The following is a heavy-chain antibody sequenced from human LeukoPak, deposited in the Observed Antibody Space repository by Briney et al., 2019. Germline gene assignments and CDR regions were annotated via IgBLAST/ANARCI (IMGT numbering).Heavy chain of an antibody. CDR3: ARQYSDILTGYHRGELYWYFDL. CDR1: GGSISSNNYY. D-gene: IGHD3-9*01. Sequence: PSETLSLTCTVSGGSISSNNYYWGWIRQPPGKGLEWIGSLYYSGSAYYNPSLKSRVTISVDTSKNQFSLKLSSVTAADTAVYYCARQYSDILTGYHRGELYWYFDLWGRGTLVTVSS. J-gene: IGHJ2*01. V-gene: IGHV4-39*01. CDR2: LYYSGSA.